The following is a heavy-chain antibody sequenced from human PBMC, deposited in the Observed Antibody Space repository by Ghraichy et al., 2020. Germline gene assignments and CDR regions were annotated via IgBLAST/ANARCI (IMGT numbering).Heavy chain of an antibody. CDR3: ARGYSGYVSKAEYYFDY. Sequence: SETLSLTCTVSGGSISSYYWSWIRQPPGKRLEWIGYIYYSGSTNYNPSLKSRVTISVDTSKNQFSLKLSSVTAADTAVYYCARGYSGYVSKAEYYFDYWGQGTLVTVSS. J-gene: IGHJ4*02. CDR1: GGSISSYY. D-gene: IGHD5-12*01. CDR2: IYYSGST. V-gene: IGHV4-59*01.